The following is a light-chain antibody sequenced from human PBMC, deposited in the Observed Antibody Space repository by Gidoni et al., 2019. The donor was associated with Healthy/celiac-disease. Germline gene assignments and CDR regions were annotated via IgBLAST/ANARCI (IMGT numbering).Light chain of an antibody. CDR3: QQFNSYPIT. Sequence: AIQLPQSPSSLSASVGDRVTITCRASQGISSALAWYQQKPGKAPKLLLYDASSLESGVPSRFSGRGSGTDFTLTISRLQPEDIATYYCQQFNSYPITYGQGTRLEIK. CDR1: QGISSA. J-gene: IGKJ5*01. V-gene: IGKV1-13*02. CDR2: DAS.